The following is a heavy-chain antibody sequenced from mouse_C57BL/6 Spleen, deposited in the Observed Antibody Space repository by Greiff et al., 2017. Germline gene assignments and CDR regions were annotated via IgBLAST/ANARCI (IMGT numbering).Heavy chain of an antibody. Sequence: EVKLQESGPELVKPGASVKISCKASGYSFTDYNMNWVKQSNGKSLEWIGVINPNYGTTSYNQKFKGKATLTVDQASSPAYMQLNSLTSEDSAVYYCARDNYLCYDYDAEYYFDDWGPGTTLTFSS. D-gene: IGHD2-4*01. CDR1: GYSFTDYN. CDR2: INPNYGTT. J-gene: IGHJ2*01. CDR3: ARDNYLCYDYDAEYYFDD. V-gene: IGHV1-39*01.